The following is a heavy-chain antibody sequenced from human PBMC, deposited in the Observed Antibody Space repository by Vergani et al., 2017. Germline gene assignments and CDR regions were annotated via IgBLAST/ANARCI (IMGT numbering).Heavy chain of an antibody. V-gene: IGHV3-21*01. Sequence: EVQLVESGGGLVKPGGSLRLSCAASGFTFSSYSMNWVRQAPGKGLEWVSSISGSSNYIYYADSVKGRFTISRDNAKNSLYLQMNSLRAEDTAVYYCVKDIAASGNYWYFDLWGRGTLVTVSS. CDR1: GFTFSSYS. J-gene: IGHJ2*01. CDR2: ISGSSNYI. D-gene: IGHD6-13*01. CDR3: VKDIAASGNYWYFDL.